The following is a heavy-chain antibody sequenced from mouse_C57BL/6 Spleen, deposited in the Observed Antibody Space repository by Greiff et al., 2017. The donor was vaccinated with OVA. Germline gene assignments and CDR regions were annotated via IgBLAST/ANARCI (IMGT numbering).Heavy chain of an antibody. Sequence: EVQRVESGGGLVQPGGSLKLSCAASGFTFSDYYMYWVRQTPEKRLEWVAYISNGGGSTYYPDTVKGRFTISRDNAKNTLYLQMSRLKSEDTAMYYCASRLGFAYWGQGTLVTVSA. CDR2: ISNGGGST. CDR1: GFTFSDYY. CDR3: ASRLGFAY. D-gene: IGHD4-1*01. V-gene: IGHV5-12*01. J-gene: IGHJ3*01.